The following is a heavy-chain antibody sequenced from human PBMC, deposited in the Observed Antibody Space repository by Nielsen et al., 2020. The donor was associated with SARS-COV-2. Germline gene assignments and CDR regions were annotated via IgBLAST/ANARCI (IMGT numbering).Heavy chain of an antibody. J-gene: IGHJ6*02. V-gene: IGHV4-39*01. D-gene: IGHD3-3*01. Sequence: SETLSLTCTVSGGSISSSSYYWGWIRQPPGKGLEWIGSIYYSGSTYYNPSLKSRVTISVDTSKNQFSLKLSSVTAADTAVYYCAGRKYDFWSGFYGMDVWGQGTTVTVSS. CDR1: GGSISSSSYY. CDR2: IYYSGST. CDR3: AGRKYDFWSGFYGMDV.